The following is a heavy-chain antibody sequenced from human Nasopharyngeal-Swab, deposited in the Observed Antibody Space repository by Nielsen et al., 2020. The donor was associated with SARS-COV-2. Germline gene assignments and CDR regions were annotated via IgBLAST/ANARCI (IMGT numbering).Heavy chain of an antibody. Sequence: GESLKISCSASGFIFKNYAMNWVRQAPGRGLEWVSAISGADDSTKYADSVKGRFTISRDNSKNTLYLQMNSLRAEDTAVYYCAKDRGCSGGSCYVHWYFDLWGRGTLITVSS. CDR1: GFIFKNYA. CDR3: AKDRGCSGGSCYVHWYFDL. D-gene: IGHD2-15*01. V-gene: IGHV3-23*01. CDR2: ISGADDST. J-gene: IGHJ2*01.